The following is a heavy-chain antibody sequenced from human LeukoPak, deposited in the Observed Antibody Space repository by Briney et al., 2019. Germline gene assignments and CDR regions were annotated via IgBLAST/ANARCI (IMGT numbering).Heavy chain of an antibody. CDR2: IIPIFGTA. V-gene: IGHV1-69*01. CDR1: GGTFSSYA. D-gene: IGHD6-13*01. CDR3: ASGRWSLPHYYYYGMDV. J-gene: IGHJ6*02. Sequence: GASVKVSCKASGGTFSSYAISWVRQAPGQGLEWMGGIIPIFGTANYAQKFQGRVTITADESTSTAYMELSSLRSEDTAVYYCASGRWSLPHYYYYGMDVWGQGTTVTVSS.